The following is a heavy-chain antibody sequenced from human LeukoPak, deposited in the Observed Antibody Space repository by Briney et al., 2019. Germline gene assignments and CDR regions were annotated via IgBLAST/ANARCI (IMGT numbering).Heavy chain of an antibody. D-gene: IGHD2-2*01. CDR3: ARGIVVVPPSPYYFDY. J-gene: IGHJ4*02. Sequence: SVKVSCKASGGTFSSYATSWVGQAPGQGLEWMGGIIPIFGTANYAQKFQGRVTITADESTSTAYMELSSLRSEDTAVYYCARGIVVVPPSPYYFDYWGQGTLVTVSS. CDR2: IIPIFGTA. V-gene: IGHV1-69*13. CDR1: GGTFSSYA.